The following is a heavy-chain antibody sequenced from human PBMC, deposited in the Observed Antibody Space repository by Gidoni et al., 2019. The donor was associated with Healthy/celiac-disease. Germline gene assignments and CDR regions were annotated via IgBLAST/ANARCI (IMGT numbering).Heavy chain of an antibody. CDR2: IYQIGST. V-gene: IGHV4-30-2*01. D-gene: IGHD2-21*02. J-gene: IGHJ4*02. CDR3: ARGGRVTAIPFDY. Sequence: QLQLQESGSGLVKPSQTLSLTCAVSGGSISNGGYSWSWIRQPPGKGLEWIGYIYQIGSTYYNPSLKSRVTISVDRSKNQFSLKLTSVTAADTAVYYCARGGRVTAIPFDYWGQGTLVTVSS. CDR1: GGSISNGGYS.